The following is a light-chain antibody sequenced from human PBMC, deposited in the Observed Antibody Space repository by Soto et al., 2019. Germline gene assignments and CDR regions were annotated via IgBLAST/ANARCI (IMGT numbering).Light chain of an antibody. CDR3: QNYNRAPIT. V-gene: IGKV1-27*01. J-gene: IGKJ5*01. CDR2: GAS. CDR1: QGISFY. Sequence: DIQMTQSPSSLSTSVGDRFTITCLASQGISFYLAWYQQTPGKVPKHLIYGASKLDSGVTSRSSGGGSGTNFTLTISSLQPEDVGTYYCQNYNRAPITFGQGTRLEIK.